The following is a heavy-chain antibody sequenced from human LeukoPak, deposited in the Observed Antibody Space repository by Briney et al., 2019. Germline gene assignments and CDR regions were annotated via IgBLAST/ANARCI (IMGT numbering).Heavy chain of an antibody. J-gene: IGHJ4*02. V-gene: IGHV3-30*02. Sequence: GGSLGLSCAASGFTFSGYGMHWVRRAPGKGLEGVAFLGYDGINKYYADSVKGRFTISRDNSKNTLYLQMNSLRAEDTAVYYCAKDRNRGVIINFSSNYWGQGTLVTVSS. CDR3: AKDRNRGVIINFSSNY. CDR2: LGYDGINK. CDR1: GFTFSGYG. D-gene: IGHD3-10*01.